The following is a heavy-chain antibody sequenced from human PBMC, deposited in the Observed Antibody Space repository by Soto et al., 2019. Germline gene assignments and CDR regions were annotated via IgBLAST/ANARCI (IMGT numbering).Heavy chain of an antibody. CDR3: ARIARDDYSNSLDV. V-gene: IGHV2-70*11. CDR2: IDWDDDK. CDR1: GFSLSTSGMC. Sequence: FVLTLVSPTQTLTLTCALGGFSLSTSGMCVSWIRQPPGKALEWLARIDWDDDKYYSTSLKTRLTISKDTSKNQVVLTMTNMDPVDTATYYCARIARDDYSNSLDVWGKGTTVTVSS. D-gene: IGHD4-4*01. J-gene: IGHJ6*04.